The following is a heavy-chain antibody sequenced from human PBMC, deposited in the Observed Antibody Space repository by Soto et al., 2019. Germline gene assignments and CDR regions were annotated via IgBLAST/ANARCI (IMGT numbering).Heavy chain of an antibody. V-gene: IGHV3-11*01. J-gene: IGHJ4*02. CDR2: ISNTGSVI. CDR1: GFIFSDYY. Sequence: QVQLVESGGGLVKPGGSLRLSCAVSGFIFSDYYMIWIRQAPGKGLEWVSYISNTGSVINYADSVKGRFFVSRDNTKNSLNLQMNSLRVEDTAMYYCARVSGQWLLSYWGQGTLVTVSS. CDR3: ARVSGQWLLSY. D-gene: IGHD6-19*01.